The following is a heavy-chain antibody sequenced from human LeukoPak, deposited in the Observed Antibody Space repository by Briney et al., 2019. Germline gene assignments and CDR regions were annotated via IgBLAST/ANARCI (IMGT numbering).Heavy chain of an antibody. D-gene: IGHD2-2*01. V-gene: IGHV3-33*01. CDR1: GFTFSSYG. CDR2: TWYDGSNK. J-gene: IGHJ5*02. Sequence: GGSPRLSCAASGFTFSSYGMHWVRQAPGKGLEWVAVTWYDGSNKYYADSVKGRFTISRDNSKNTLYLQMNSLRAEDTAVYYCARDFGDIVVVPAASGLDPWGQGTLVTVSS. CDR3: ARDFGDIVVVPAASGLDP.